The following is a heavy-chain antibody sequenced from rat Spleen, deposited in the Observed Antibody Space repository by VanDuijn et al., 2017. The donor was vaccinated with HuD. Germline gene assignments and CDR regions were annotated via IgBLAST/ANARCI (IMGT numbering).Heavy chain of an antibody. J-gene: IGHJ2*01. CDR3: ARHGEYYGLLPD. V-gene: IGHV2-43*01. CDR1: GFSLTSYH. CDR2: IWTGGST. Sequence: QVQLKESGPGLVQPSQTLSLTCTVSGFSLTSYHVSWVRQPPGKGLEWMGVIWTGGSTAYNSALKSRLSISRDTSKSQVLVKMNSLQTEDTAMYFCARHGEYYGLLPDWGQGVMVTVSS. D-gene: IGHD1-6*01.